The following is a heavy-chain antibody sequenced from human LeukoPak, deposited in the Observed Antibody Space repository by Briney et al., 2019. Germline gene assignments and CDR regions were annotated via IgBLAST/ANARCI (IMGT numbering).Heavy chain of an antibody. J-gene: IGHJ4*02. D-gene: IGHD3-16*02. CDR2: IRSKAYGGTT. CDR3: TRDLVYDYVWGSYRNRESNYYFDY. Sequence: GGSLRLSCTASGFTFGDYAMSWVRQAPGKGLEWVGFIRSKAYGGTTEYAASVKGRFTISRDDSKSIAYLQMNSLKTEDTAVYYCTRDLVYDYVWGSYRNRESNYYFDYWGQGTLVTVSS. CDR1: GFTFGDYA. V-gene: IGHV3-49*04.